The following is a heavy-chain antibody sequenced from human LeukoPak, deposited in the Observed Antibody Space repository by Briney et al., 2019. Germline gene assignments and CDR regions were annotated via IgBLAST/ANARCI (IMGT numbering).Heavy chain of an antibody. J-gene: IGHJ1*01. CDR1: GFTFSNAW. Sequence: PGGSLRLSCAASGFTFSNAWMSWVRQAPGKGLEWVGRIKSKTDGGTTDYAAPVKGRFTISRDDSKNTLYLQMNSLKTEDTAVYYCTIDQFIYYDSSGYYYKTEYFQHWGQGTLLTVSS. CDR2: IKSKTDGGTT. CDR3: TIDQFIYYDSSGYYYKTEYFQH. D-gene: IGHD3-22*01. V-gene: IGHV3-15*01.